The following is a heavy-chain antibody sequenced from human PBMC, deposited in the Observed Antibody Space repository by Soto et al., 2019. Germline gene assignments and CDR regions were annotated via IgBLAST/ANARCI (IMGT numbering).Heavy chain of an antibody. D-gene: IGHD3-22*01. V-gene: IGHV4-31*03. CDR3: ARLHYHDTSSPQYYFDY. CDR1: GGSISSSFYY. CDR2: IYYTGNT. J-gene: IGHJ4*02. Sequence: QVQLQESGPGLVKPSQTLSLTCTVSGGSISSSFYYWGWIRQHPGKGLEWIGYIYYTGNTYYNPSLKSRLTISVDTSKNHFSLKVRSVTAADTAVYYCARLHYHDTSSPQYYFDYWGQGTLVTVSS.